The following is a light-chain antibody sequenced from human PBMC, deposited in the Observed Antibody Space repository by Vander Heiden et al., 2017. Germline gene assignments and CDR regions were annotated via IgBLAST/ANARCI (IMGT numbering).Light chain of an antibody. CDR3: SSSTSSNTVG. CDR1: SSDVGGYNY. CDR2: DVS. J-gene: IGLJ2*01. V-gene: IGLV2-14*03. Sequence: QSALTQPASVSGSPAQSITISCTGTSSDVGGYNYVSWYQQHPGKAPILFIDDVSNRPAGVSNRFAASKSGNTASLTISGLQAEDDADDDCSSSTSSNTVGFGGGPQLTVL.